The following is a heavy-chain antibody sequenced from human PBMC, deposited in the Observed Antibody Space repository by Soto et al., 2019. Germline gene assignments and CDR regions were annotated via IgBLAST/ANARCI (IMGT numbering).Heavy chain of an antibody. D-gene: IGHD1-1*01. Sequence: PGGSLRLSCAASGFTFSSYWMSWVRQAPGKGLEWVANIKQDGSEKYYVDSVKGRFTISRDNAKNSLYLQMNSLRAEDTAVYYCSRVQTRYWNQSYFDYWGQGTLVTVS. J-gene: IGHJ4*02. V-gene: IGHV3-7*01. CDR3: SRVQTRYWNQSYFDY. CDR1: GFTFSSYW. CDR2: IKQDGSEK.